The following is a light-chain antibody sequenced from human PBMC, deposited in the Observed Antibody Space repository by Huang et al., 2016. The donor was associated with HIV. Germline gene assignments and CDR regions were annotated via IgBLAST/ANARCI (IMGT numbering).Light chain of an antibody. V-gene: IGKV3-11*01. Sequence: EIVLTQSPATLSLSPGEGATLSCRASQSIGSYLAWYQQRPGQAPRPLIYGASVRATGIPARFSGRGSGTDFTLTISSLEPEDFAVYYCQQRNNWPPWTFGQGTKVELK. J-gene: IGKJ1*01. CDR1: QSIGSY. CDR2: GAS. CDR3: QQRNNWPPWT.